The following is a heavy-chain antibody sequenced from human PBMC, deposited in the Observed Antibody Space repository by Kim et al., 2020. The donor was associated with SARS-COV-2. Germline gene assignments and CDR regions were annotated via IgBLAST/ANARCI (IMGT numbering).Heavy chain of an antibody. J-gene: IGHJ6*03. Sequence: GGSLRLSCAASGFTVSSNYMSWVRQAPGKGLEWVSVIYSGGSTYYADSVKGRFTISRDNSKNTLYLQMNSLRAEDTAVYYCAAVTTVRHYYYYMDVWGKGTTVTVSS. CDR2: IYSGGST. D-gene: IGHD4-4*01. V-gene: IGHV3-66*01. CDR1: GFTVSSNY. CDR3: AAVTTVRHYYYYMDV.